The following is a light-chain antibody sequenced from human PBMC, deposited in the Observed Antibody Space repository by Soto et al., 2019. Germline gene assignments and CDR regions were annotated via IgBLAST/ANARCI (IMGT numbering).Light chain of an antibody. V-gene: IGKV3-11*01. CDR2: DAS. CDR1: QSVSSY. J-gene: IGKJ5*01. CDR3: QQRSNWPPIT. Sequence: EIVLTQSPATVSFAPGERSTLSFMASQSVSSYLAWYQQKPGQAPRLLIYDASNRATGIPARFSGSGSGTDFTLTISSLEPEDFAVYYCQQRSNWPPITLGQGTRLEIK.